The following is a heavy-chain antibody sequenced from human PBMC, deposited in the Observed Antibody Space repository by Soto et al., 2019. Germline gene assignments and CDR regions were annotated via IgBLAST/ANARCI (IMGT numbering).Heavy chain of an antibody. D-gene: IGHD2-2*01. V-gene: IGHV1-24*01. J-gene: IGHJ3*02. CDR3: ATGPGVYQLPDAFDI. Sequence: ASVKVSCKVSGYTLTELSMHWVRQAPGKGLEWMGGFDPEDGETIYAQKFQGRVTMTEDTSTDTAYMELSSLRSEDTAVYYCATGPGVYQLPDAFDIWGQGTMVTVSS. CDR1: GYTLTELS. CDR2: FDPEDGET.